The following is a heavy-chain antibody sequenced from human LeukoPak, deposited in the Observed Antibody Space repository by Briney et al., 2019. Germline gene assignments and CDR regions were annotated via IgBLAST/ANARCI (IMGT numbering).Heavy chain of an antibody. CDR1: GFTFSSYW. V-gene: IGHV3-7*01. D-gene: IGHD3-22*01. CDR3: ARSGYDSSTSPFDY. CDR2: IKQDGSEK. J-gene: IGHJ4*02. Sequence: GGSLRLSCAASGFTFSSYWMSWVRQAPGKGLEWVANIKQDGSEKYYVDSVKGRFTTSRDNAKNSLYLQMNSLRAEDTAVYYCARSGYDSSTSPFDYWGQGTLVTVSS.